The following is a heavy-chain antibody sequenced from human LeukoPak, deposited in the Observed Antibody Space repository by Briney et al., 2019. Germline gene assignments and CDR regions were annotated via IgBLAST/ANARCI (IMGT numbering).Heavy chain of an antibody. J-gene: IGHJ4*02. V-gene: IGHV1-69*04. CDR1: GGTFSSYA. Sequence: SVTVSCKASGGTFSSYAISWVRQAPGQGLEWMGRIIPILGIANYAQKFQGRVTITADKSTSTAYMELSSLRSEDTAVYYCARSFNYYGSGSYYKFDYWGQGTLVTVSS. CDR2: IIPILGIA. D-gene: IGHD3-10*01. CDR3: ARSFNYYGSGSYYKFDY.